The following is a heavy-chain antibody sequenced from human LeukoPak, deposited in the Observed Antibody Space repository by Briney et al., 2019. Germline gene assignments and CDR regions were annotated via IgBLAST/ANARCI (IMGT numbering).Heavy chain of an antibody. CDR1: GFTFSSYA. J-gene: IGHJ6*02. D-gene: IGHD5-24*01. CDR2: ISGSGGST. CDR3: AKMGDGYNFVGYDYYGMDV. V-gene: IGHV3-23*01. Sequence: PGGSLRLSCAASGFTFSSYAMSWVRQAPGKGLEWVSAISGSGGSTYYADSVKGRFTISRDNSKNTLYLQMNSLRAEDTAVYYCAKMGDGYNFVGYDYYGMDVWGQGTTVAVSS.